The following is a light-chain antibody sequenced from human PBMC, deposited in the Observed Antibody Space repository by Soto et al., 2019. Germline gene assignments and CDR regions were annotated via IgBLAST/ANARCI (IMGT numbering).Light chain of an antibody. CDR1: SSYVGSYNL. Sequence: QSALTQPASVSGSPGQSITISCTGTSSYVGSYNLVSWYQQHPGKAPKLMIYEVSKRPSGVSNRFSGSKSGNTASLTISGLQAEDEADYYCCSYAGSRTLVVFGGGTKLTVL. V-gene: IGLV2-23*02. CDR3: CSYAGSRTLVV. J-gene: IGLJ2*01. CDR2: EVS.